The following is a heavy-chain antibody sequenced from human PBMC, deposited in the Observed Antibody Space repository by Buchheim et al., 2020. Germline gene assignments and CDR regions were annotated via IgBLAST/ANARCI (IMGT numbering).Heavy chain of an antibody. CDR3: AGGGGLWFGELFRNYYYYGMDV. CDR2: MNPNSGNT. CDR1: GYTFTSYD. V-gene: IGHV1-8*01. J-gene: IGHJ6*02. D-gene: IGHD3-10*01. Sequence: QVQLVQSGAEVKKPGASVKVSCKASGYTFTSYDINWVRQATGQGLEWMGWMNPNSGNTGYAQKFQGRVTMTRNTSISTAYMELSSMRSESTAVYYCAGGGGLWFGELFRNYYYYGMDVWGQGTT.